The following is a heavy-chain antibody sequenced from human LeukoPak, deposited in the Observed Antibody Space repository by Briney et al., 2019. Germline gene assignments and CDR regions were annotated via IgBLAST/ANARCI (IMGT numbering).Heavy chain of an antibody. CDR3: AKDYYYDSSGYYYGDAFDI. Sequence: GRSLRLSCAASGFTFSSYGMHWVRQAPGKGLEWVAVIWYDGSNKYYADSVKGRFTISRDNSKNTLYLQMNSLRAEDTAVYYCAKDYYYDSSGYYYGDAFDIWGQGTMVTVSS. D-gene: IGHD3-22*01. V-gene: IGHV3-33*06. CDR2: IWYDGSNK. CDR1: GFTFSSYG. J-gene: IGHJ3*02.